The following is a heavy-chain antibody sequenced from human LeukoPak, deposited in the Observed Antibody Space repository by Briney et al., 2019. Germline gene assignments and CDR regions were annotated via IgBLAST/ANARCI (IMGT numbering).Heavy chain of an antibody. CDR1: GFTFSSYE. CDR3: AGRTTYYYDSSGYHLDY. V-gene: IGHV3-48*03. J-gene: IGHJ4*02. CDR2: ISSSGSTI. D-gene: IGHD3-22*01. Sequence: LAGGSLRLSCAASGFTFSSYEMNWVRQAPGKGLEWVSYISSSGSTIYYADSVKGRFTISRDNAKNSLYLQMNSLRAEDTAVYYCAGRTTYYYDSSGYHLDYWGQGTLVTVSS.